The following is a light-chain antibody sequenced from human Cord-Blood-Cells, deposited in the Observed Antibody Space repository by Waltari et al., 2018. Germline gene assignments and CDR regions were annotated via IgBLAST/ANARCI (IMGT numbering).Light chain of an antibody. V-gene: IGLV1-40*01. Sequence: QSVLTQPPSVSGAPGQRVTTPCTGSSSNIGAGYDVHWYQQLPGTAPKLLIQGNSNRPSGFPDRFSGSKSGPSASLAITGLQAEDEADYYCQSYDSSLSVVFGGGTKLTVL. CDR2: GNS. CDR3: QSYDSSLSVV. J-gene: IGLJ2*01. CDR1: SSNIGAGYD.